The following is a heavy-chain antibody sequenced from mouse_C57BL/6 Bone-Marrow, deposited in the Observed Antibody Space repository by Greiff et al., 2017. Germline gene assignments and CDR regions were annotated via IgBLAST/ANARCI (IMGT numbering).Heavy chain of an antibody. V-gene: IGHV5-4*03. Sequence: EVKLVESGGGLVKPGGSLKLSCAASGFTFSSYAMSWVRQTPETRLEWVATISDGGSYTYYPDNVKGRFTISRDNAKNNLYLQMSHLKSEDTAMYYCARAPDGYYDAMDYWGQGTSVTVSS. CDR1: GFTFSSYA. J-gene: IGHJ4*01. CDR3: ARAPDGYYDAMDY. D-gene: IGHD2-3*01. CDR2: ISDGGSYT.